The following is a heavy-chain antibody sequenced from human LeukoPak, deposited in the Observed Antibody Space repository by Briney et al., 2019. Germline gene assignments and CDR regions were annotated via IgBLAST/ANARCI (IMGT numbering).Heavy chain of an antibody. CDR3: ARLPTYCSSTSCYLDY. Sequence: GGSLRLSCAASGFTFSSYSMNWVRQAPGKGLEWVSYISSSSGTIYYADSVMGRFTISRDNAKNSLYLQMNSLRAEDTAVYYCARLPTYCSSTSCYLDYWGQGTLVTVSS. V-gene: IGHV3-48*04. CDR1: GFTFSSYS. J-gene: IGHJ4*02. D-gene: IGHD2-2*01. CDR2: ISSSSGTI.